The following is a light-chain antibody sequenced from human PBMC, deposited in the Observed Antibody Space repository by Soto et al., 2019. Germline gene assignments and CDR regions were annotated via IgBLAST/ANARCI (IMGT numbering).Light chain of an antibody. Sequence: DIQMTQSPSSLSASVGDRVTTTCRASQSISTYLNWYQQKPGKAPNLLIFAASTLQSGVPSRFSGSGSGTYFSFTISSLQPEDFATYYCQQYSNLITFGQGTRLEI. CDR2: AAS. J-gene: IGKJ5*01. V-gene: IGKV1-39*01. CDR1: QSISTY. CDR3: QQYSNLIT.